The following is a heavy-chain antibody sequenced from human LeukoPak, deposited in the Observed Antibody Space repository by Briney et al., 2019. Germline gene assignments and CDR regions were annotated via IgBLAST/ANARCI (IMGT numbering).Heavy chain of an antibody. J-gene: IGHJ3*02. Sequence: GGSLRLSCAASGFTFSDYYMSWIRQAPGKGLERVSYISSSGSTIYYADSVKGRFAISRDNAKNSLYLQMNSLRAEDTAVYYCAREYIVVVPAAMVHDAFDIWGQGTMVTVSS. CDR3: AREYIVVVPAAMVHDAFDI. D-gene: IGHD2-2*01. CDR1: GFTFSDYY. V-gene: IGHV3-11*04. CDR2: ISSSGSTI.